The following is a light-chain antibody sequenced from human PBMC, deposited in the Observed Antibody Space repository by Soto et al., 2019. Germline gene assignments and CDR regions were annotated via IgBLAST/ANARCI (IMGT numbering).Light chain of an antibody. CDR3: QQYGSSPWT. Sequence: EIVLTQSPGTLSLSPGERATLSCRASQSVGSSYLAWYQRKPGQAPRLLIYGASSRATGIPDRFSGSGSGTDFTLTISRLEPEDFAVYYCQQYGSSPWTFGQGTKVDIK. CDR2: GAS. J-gene: IGKJ1*01. CDR1: QSVGSSY. V-gene: IGKV3-20*01.